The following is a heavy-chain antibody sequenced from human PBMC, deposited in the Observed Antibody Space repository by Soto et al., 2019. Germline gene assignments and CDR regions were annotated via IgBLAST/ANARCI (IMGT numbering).Heavy chain of an antibody. V-gene: IGHV4-31*11. D-gene: IGHD3-10*01. Sequence: QVQLQESGPGLVKSSQTLSLTCAVSGGSISSGGNYWSWIRQQPGKGLEWIGYIYYSGSTYYNPSLKSRVTISVDTSKNQFALKLNSVTAADTAVYYCARARMVRGVIYYYGMDVWGQGTTVTVSS. CDR3: ARARMVRGVIYYYGMDV. CDR1: GGSISSGGNY. CDR2: IYYSGST. J-gene: IGHJ6*02.